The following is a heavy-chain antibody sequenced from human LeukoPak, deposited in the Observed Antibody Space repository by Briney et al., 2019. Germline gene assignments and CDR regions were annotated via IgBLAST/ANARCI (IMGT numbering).Heavy chain of an antibody. V-gene: IGHV4-34*01. CDR1: GGSLSGYY. J-gene: IGHJ5*02. CDR3: ARGLGSGSYYRLSLWFDP. Sequence: SETLSLTCAVYGGSLSGYYWSWIRQPPGKGLEWIGEINHSGSTNYNPSLKSRVTISVDTSKNQFSLKLSSVTAADTAVYYCARGLGSGSYYRLSLWFDPWGQGTLVTVSS. CDR2: INHSGST. D-gene: IGHD3-10*01.